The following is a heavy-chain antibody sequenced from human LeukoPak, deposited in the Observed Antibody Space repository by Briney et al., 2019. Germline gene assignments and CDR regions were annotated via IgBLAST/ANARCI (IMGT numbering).Heavy chain of an antibody. Sequence: SETLSLTCTASGGSLSSYYWSWIRQPPGKGLEWVGYIYYSGSTYNNPSLKSRLTISVHTSKNQFSLKLSSVTAADTAVYYCARLDADGPNDYWGEGTLVTVSS. V-gene: IGHV4-59*04. CDR3: ARLDADGPNDY. CDR2: IYYSGST. CDR1: GGSLSSYY. J-gene: IGHJ4*02. D-gene: IGHD1-1*01.